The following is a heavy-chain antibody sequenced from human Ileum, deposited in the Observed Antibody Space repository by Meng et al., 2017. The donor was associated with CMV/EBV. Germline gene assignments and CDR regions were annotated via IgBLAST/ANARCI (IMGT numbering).Heavy chain of an antibody. J-gene: IGHJ4*02. V-gene: IGHV3-74*01. CDR3: ARVEKEMC. CDR2: ISSDGSDT. CDR1: GFTFSSSW. Sequence: GQVVQSGGGLVQAGGSLRLSCAASGFTFSSSWMHWVRQAPGKGLVWVSHISSDGSDTSYADSVRGRFTISRDNAKNTLYLQVNSLRDDDTGVYYCARVEKEMCWGQGTLVTVSS. D-gene: IGHD1-1*01.